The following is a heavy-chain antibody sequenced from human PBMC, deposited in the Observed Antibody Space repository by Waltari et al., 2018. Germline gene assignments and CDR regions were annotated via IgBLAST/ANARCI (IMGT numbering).Heavy chain of an antibody. CDR3: ARGGGGDWEWFDP. V-gene: IGHV4-59*01. J-gene: IGHJ5*02. D-gene: IGHD2-21*02. CDR2: IYYTGST. CDR1: GGSISGFY. Sequence: QVQLQESGPSLLKPSETLSLICTVSGGSISGFYWSWVRQPPGKGLDWIGYIYYTGSTNFSPSFRTRSPMSVDTSNNQFSLKLSSVTAADTAFYYCARGGGGDWEWFDPWGQGTLVTVSS.